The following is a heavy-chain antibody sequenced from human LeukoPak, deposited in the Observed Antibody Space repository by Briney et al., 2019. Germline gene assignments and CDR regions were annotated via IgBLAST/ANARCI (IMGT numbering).Heavy chain of an antibody. CDR3: ARDFSVAAPVYYYMDV. CDR1: GGSISSYY. Sequence: SETLSLTCTVSGGSISSYYWSWIRQPAGKGLEWIGRIYTSGSTNYNPSLKSRVTMSVDTSKNQFSLKLSSVTAADAAVYYCARDFSVAAPVYYYMDVWGKGTTATVSS. D-gene: IGHD6-6*01. J-gene: IGHJ6*03. CDR2: IYTSGST. V-gene: IGHV4-4*07.